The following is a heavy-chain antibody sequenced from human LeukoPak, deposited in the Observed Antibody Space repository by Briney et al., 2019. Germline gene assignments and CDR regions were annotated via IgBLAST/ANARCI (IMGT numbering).Heavy chain of an antibody. CDR1: GFTFDDYA. J-gene: IGHJ6*03. Sequence: PGGSLRLSCAASGFTFDDYAMHWVRQAPGKGLEWVAFIRYDGSNKYYADSVKGRFTISRDNSKNTLYLQMNSLRAEDTAVYYCAKDFYSGAYYYYMDVWGKGTTVTISS. V-gene: IGHV3-30*02. CDR3: AKDFYSGAYYYYMDV. CDR2: IRYDGSNK. D-gene: IGHD5-12*01.